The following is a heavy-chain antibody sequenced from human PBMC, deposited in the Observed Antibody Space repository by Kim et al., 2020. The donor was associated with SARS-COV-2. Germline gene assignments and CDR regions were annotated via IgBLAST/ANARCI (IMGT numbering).Heavy chain of an antibody. Sequence: SETLSLTCTVSGGSISSGGYYWSWIRQHPGKGLEWIGYIYYSGSTYYNPSLKSRVTISVDTSKNQFSLKLSSVTAEDTAVYYCARDFTSSWSGLFDYWGQGTLVTVSS. J-gene: IGHJ4*02. D-gene: IGHD6-13*01. V-gene: IGHV4-31*03. CDR1: GGSISSGGYY. CDR2: IYYSGST. CDR3: ARDFTSSWSGLFDY.